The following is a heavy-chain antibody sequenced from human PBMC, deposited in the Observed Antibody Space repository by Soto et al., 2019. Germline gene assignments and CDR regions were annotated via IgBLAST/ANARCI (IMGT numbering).Heavy chain of an antibody. D-gene: IGHD1-26*01. CDR2: INAGNGNT. V-gene: IGHV1-3*01. Sequence: GASVKVSCKASGYTFTSYAMHWVRQAPGQRLEWMGWINAGNGNTKYPQKFQGRVTITRDTSASTAYMELSSLRSEDTAVYYCASTHSGSYYFDYWGQGTLVTVSS. CDR1: GYTFTSYA. J-gene: IGHJ4*02. CDR3: ASTHSGSYYFDY.